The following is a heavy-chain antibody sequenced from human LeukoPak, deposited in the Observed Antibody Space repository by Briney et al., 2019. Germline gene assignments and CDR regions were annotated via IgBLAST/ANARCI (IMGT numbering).Heavy chain of an antibody. V-gene: IGHV1-8*01. CDR1: GYTFTSYD. J-gene: IGHJ4*02. CDR2: MNPNSGNT. CDR3: ATAAAAGGYYFDY. D-gene: IGHD6-13*01. Sequence: ASVKVSCKASGYTFTSYDINWVRQATGQGLEWMGWMNPNSGNTGYAQKFQGRVTMTRNTSISTAYMELSSLRSEDTAVYYCATAAAAGGYYFDYWGQGTLVTISS.